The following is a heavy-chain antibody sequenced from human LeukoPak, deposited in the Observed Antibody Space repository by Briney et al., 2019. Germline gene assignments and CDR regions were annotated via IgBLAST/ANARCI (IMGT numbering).Heavy chain of an antibody. V-gene: IGHV3-23*01. CDR2: ISGSGGST. J-gene: IGHJ5*02. CDR1: GFTFSSYG. CDR3: AKAAYCNSTSCYAGPWFDP. Sequence: GGSLRLSCAASGFTFSSYGMHWVRQAPGKGLEWVSAISGSGGSTYYADSVKGRFTISRDDSKNTLYLQMNSLRAEDTAVYYCAKAAYCNSTSCYAGPWFDPWGQGTLVTASS. D-gene: IGHD2-2*01.